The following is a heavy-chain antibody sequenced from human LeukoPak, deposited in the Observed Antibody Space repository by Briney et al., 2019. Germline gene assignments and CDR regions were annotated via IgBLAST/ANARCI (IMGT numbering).Heavy chain of an antibody. CDR3: ARERGDDPFDI. Sequence: WASVKVSCKASGDSSRTNAIVWLRQAPGQRPEWMGWISAGSGNTKYSQTFQDRLTLTRDTAASTVYMDLSSLRPEDTAVYFCARERGDDPFDIWGQGTLVIVSS. CDR2: ISAGSGNT. J-gene: IGHJ3*02. D-gene: IGHD3-10*01. CDR1: GDSSRTNA. V-gene: IGHV1-3*01.